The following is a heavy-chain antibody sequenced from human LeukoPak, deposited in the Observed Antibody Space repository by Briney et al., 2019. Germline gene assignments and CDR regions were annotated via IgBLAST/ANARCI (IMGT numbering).Heavy chain of an antibody. V-gene: IGHV3-23*01. CDR2: ISGSGGST. J-gene: IGHJ4*02. D-gene: IGHD3-22*01. Sequence: GASLRLSCAASGFTFSSYAMSWVRQAPGKGLEWVSAISGSGGSTYYADSVKGRFTISRDNSKNTLYLQMNSLRAEDTAVYYCARGAVVVAKKAYYFDYWGQGTLVTVSS. CDR3: ARGAVVVAKKAYYFDY. CDR1: GFTFSSYA.